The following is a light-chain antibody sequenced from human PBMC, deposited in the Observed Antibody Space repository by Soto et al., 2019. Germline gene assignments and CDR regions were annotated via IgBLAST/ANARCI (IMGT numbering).Light chain of an antibody. CDR3: CASVDRRLVL. V-gene: IGLV2-23*01. CDR1: GSDVENYNI. CDR2: EGS. J-gene: IGLJ2*01. Sequence: QSALTQPASVSGSPGQSITISCTGTGSDVENYNIVSWYQHRPGKAPKLIIFEGSWRPSGVSSRFSGSESGDTASLTISGLQAEDEADYYCCASVDRRLVLFGGGTKVTVL.